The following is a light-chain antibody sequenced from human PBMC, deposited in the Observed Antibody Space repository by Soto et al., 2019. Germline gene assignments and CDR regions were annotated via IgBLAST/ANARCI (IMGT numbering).Light chain of an antibody. CDR2: GAS. V-gene: IGKV3-20*01. CDR3: QQYGSSPQT. J-gene: IGKJ2*01. Sequence: EIVLTQSPGTLSLSPGERATLSCRASQSVSSSYLAWYQQKPGQAPRRPIYGASSRATGIPDRFSGSGSGTDFTLTISRLETEDFAVYYCQQYGSSPQTFGQGTKLEIK. CDR1: QSVSSSY.